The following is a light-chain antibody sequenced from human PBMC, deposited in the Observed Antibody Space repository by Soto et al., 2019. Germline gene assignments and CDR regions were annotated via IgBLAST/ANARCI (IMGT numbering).Light chain of an antibody. CDR3: QQANSFPALT. V-gene: IGKV1-12*01. CDR2: AAS. J-gene: IGKJ4*01. Sequence: DIQMTQSPSSVSASVGDRVTITCRASPGISSWLAWYQQKPGKAPKLLIYAASSLQSGVPSRFSGSGSGSDFTPTISSMQPEDFATYYCQQANSFPALTFGGGTKVEIK. CDR1: PGISSW.